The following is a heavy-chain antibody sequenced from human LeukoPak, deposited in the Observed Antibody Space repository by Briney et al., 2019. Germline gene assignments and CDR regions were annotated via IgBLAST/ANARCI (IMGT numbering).Heavy chain of an antibody. CDR3: ARAGTTGTTRAFDI. V-gene: IGHV3-7*01. J-gene: IGHJ3*02. D-gene: IGHD1-1*01. Sequence: GGSLRLSCAASGFTFSSYWMSRVRQAPGKGLEWVANIKQDGSEKYYVDSVKGRFTISRGNAKNSLYLQMNSLRAEDTAVYYCARAGTTGTTRAFDIWGQGTMVTVSS. CDR1: GFTFSSYW. CDR2: IKQDGSEK.